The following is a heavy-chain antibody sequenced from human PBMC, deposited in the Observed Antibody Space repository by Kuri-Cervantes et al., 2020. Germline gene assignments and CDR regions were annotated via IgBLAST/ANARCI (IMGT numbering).Heavy chain of an antibody. CDR2: ISYSGST. CDR3: ARASYDFWSGYYPYYYYMDV. J-gene: IGHJ6*03. Sequence: SETLSLTCTVSGASVTGGGYYWSWIRQPPGKRLELIGCISYSGSTNYSPSLKSRVTISVDTSKNQFSLKLSSVTAADTAVYYCARASYDFWSGYYPYYYYMDVWGKGTTVTVSS. V-gene: IGHV4-61*08. CDR1: GASVTGGGYY. D-gene: IGHD3-3*01.